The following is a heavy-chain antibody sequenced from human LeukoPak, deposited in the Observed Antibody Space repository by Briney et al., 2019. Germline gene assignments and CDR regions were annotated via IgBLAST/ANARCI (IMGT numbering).Heavy chain of an antibody. Sequence: GESLKISCKGSGYSFTTYWIGLVRQMPGKGLEWMGIIYPADSDTKYSPSFQGQVTISADKSISTAYLQWSSLKALDTAMYYCARPSYADYVGDYWGQGTLVTVSS. CDR2: IYPADSDT. J-gene: IGHJ4*02. CDR3: ARPSYADYVGDY. CDR1: GYSFTTYW. V-gene: IGHV5-51*01. D-gene: IGHD4-23*01.